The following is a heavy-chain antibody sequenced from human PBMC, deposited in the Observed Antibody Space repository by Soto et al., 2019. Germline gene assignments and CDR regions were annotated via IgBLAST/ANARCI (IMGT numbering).Heavy chain of an antibody. Sequence: ASVKVSCKASGYTFTSYDINWVRQATGQGLEWMGWMNPNSGNTGYAQKFQGRVTMTRNTSISTAYMELSRLRSDDTAVYYFARESRFLEWLPPYYYYGMDVWGQGTTVTVSS. CDR3: ARESRFLEWLPPYYYYGMDV. CDR1: GYTFTSYD. V-gene: IGHV1-8*01. J-gene: IGHJ6*02. CDR2: MNPNSGNT. D-gene: IGHD3-3*01.